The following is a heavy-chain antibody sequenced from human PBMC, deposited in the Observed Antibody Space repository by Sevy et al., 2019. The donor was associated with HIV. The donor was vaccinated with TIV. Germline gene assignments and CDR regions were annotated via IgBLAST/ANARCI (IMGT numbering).Heavy chain of an antibody. Sequence: SETLSLTCTVSGGSISSSSYYWGWIRQPPGKGLEWIGSIYYSGSTYYNPSLKSRVTISVDTSKNQFSLKLSSVTAADTAVYYCARGPHTEGYYYYGMDVWGQGTTVTVSS. CDR2: IYYSGST. J-gene: IGHJ6*02. V-gene: IGHV4-39*01. CDR3: ARGPHTEGYYYYGMDV. CDR1: GGSISSSSYY.